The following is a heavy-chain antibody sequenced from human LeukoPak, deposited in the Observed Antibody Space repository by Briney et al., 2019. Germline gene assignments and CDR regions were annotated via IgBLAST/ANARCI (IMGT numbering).Heavy chain of an antibody. CDR1: GGSISSSSHY. J-gene: IGHJ6*03. CDR2: SYYSGST. D-gene: IGHD3-22*01. CDR3: ARNTYYYDSSGYPNYYYYYYMDV. Sequence: PSETLSLTCTVSGGSISSSSHYWAWIRQPPGKGLEWIGSSYYSGSTYHNPSLKSRVTISVDTSKNQFSLKLSSVTAADTAVYYCARNTYYYDSSGYPNYYYYYYMDVWGKGTTVTISS. V-gene: IGHV4-39*07.